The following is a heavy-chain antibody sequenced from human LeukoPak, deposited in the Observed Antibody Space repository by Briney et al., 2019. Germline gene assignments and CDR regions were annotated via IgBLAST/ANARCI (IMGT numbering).Heavy chain of an antibody. V-gene: IGHV1-69*05. CDR3: ANYDSSGYGHLDY. J-gene: IGHJ4*02. D-gene: IGHD3-22*01. CDR2: IIPIVGTA. Sequence: SVKVSCKASGGTFSSYAFSWVRQAPGQGLEWVGGIIPIVGTAKYAQKFQGRVTITTDESTSTVSMELSSLRSEDTAVYYCANYDSSGYGHLDYWGQGTLVTVSS. CDR1: GGTFSSYA.